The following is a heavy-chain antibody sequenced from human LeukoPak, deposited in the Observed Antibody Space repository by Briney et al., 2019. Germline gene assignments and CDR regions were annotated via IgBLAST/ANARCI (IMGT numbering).Heavy chain of an antibody. CDR3: ARGGYFSFDY. CDR2: ITDNTRGSIT. V-gene: IGHV3-23*01. Sequence: GRSLRLSCVTSASSFSTYEMGWVSQPPRNGLECVSVITDNTRGSITSYADSDKRRFTISRDSSKDTQYLQRNSRRAEDTAVYFCARGGYFSFDYWGQGTLVTVSS. J-gene: IGHJ4*02. CDR1: ASSFSTYE. D-gene: IGHD2/OR15-2a*01.